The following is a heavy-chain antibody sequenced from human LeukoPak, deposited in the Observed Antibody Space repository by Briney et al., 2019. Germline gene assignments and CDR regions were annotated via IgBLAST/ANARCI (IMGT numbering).Heavy chain of an antibody. CDR2: INSDGSST. Sequence: GGSLRLSCAASGFTFSSYWMHWVRQGPGKGLVWVSRINSDGSSTNYADSVKGRFTISRDNAKNTLYLQMNSLRAEDTAVYFCARGRLLWSNFDYWGQGTLVTVSS. CDR1: GFTFSSYW. V-gene: IGHV3-74*01. CDR3: ARGRLLWSNFDY. D-gene: IGHD3-10*01. J-gene: IGHJ4*02.